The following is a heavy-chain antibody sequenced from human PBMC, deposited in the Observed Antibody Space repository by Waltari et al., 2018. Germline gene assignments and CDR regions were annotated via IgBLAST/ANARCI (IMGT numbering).Heavy chain of an antibody. Sequence: QVQLVESGGGVVQPGRSLRLSCAAAGFTFSSYAMHWVRQAPGKGLEWVAVISYDGSNKYYADSVKGRFTISRDNSKNTLYLQMNSLRAEDTAVYYCARERKVVIAVLDYWGQGTLVTVSS. CDR3: ARERKVVIAVLDY. D-gene: IGHD2-21*01. CDR2: ISYDGSNK. CDR1: GFTFSSYA. V-gene: IGHV3-30-3*01. J-gene: IGHJ4*02.